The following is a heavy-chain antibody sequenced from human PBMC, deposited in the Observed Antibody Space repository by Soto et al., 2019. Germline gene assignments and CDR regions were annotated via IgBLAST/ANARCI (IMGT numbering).Heavy chain of an antibody. CDR3: AKDLADFGVAKGGYYYYYGMDV. Sequence: EGSLRLSCAASRFTFSSYGMHWVRQAPGKGLEWVAVISYDGSNKYYADSVKGRFTISRDNSKNTLYLQMNSLRAEDTAVYYCAKDLADFGVAKGGYYYYYGMDVWGQGTTVTVSS. CDR1: RFTFSSYG. CDR2: ISYDGSNK. J-gene: IGHJ6*02. V-gene: IGHV3-30*18. D-gene: IGHD3-3*01.